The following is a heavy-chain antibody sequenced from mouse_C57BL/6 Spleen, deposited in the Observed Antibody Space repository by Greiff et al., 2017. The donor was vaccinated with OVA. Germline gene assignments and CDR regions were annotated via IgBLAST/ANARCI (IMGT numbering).Heavy chain of an antibody. CDR3: ARVYGSPYYAMDY. CDR2: IDPSDSYT. V-gene: IGHV1-69*01. CDR1: GYTFTSYW. D-gene: IGHD1-1*01. J-gene: IGHJ4*01. Sequence: QVQLQQPGAELVMPGASVKLSCKASGYTFTSYWMHWVKRRPGQGLEWIGEIDPSDSYTNYNQKFKGKSTLTVDKSSSTAYMQLSSLTSEDSAVYYCARVYGSPYYAMDYWGQGTSVTVSS.